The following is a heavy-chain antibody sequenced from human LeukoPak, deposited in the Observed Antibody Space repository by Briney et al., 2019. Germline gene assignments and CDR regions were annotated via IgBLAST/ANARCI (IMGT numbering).Heavy chain of an antibody. CDR3: ARDVDTAMAKDGHMDV. J-gene: IGHJ6*03. CDR1: GYTFTSYG. D-gene: IGHD5-18*01. CDR2: ISAYNGNT. Sequence: ASVKVSCKASGYTFTSYGISWVRQAPGQGLEWMGWISAYNGNTNYAQKLQGRVTMTTDTSTSTAYMELRSLRSDDTAVYYCARDVDTAMAKDGHMDVWGKGTTVTVSS. V-gene: IGHV1-18*01.